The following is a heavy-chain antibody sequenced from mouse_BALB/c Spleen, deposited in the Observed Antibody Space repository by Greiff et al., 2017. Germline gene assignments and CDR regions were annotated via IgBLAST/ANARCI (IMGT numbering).Heavy chain of an antibody. V-gene: IGHV14-3*02. Sequence: EVQLQQSGAELVKPGASVKLSCTASGFNITDTYMHWVKQRPEQGLEWIGRIDPANGKTKYDPKFQGKATITADTSSNTAYLQLSSLTSEDTAVYYCAYDYDGFYYAMDYWGQGTSVTVSS. J-gene: IGHJ4*01. D-gene: IGHD2-4*01. CDR3: AYDYDGFYYAMDY. CDR2: IDPANGKT. CDR1: GFNITDTY.